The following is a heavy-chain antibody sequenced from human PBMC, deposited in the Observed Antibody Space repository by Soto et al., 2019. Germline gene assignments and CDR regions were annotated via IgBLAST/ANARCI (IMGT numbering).Heavy chain of an antibody. J-gene: IGHJ6*02. CDR2: INPKSGGT. D-gene: IGHD2-8*01. Sequence: GASVKVSCKASGYSFTDYHIHWVRQAPGQGLEWLGRINPKSGGTSTAQKFQGWVTMTTDTSISTASMELTRLTSDDTAIYYCARGDSTDCSNGVCSFFYNQAMDVWGQGTTVTVSS. CDR1: GYSFTDYH. CDR3: ARGDSTDCSNGVCSFFYNQAMDV. V-gene: IGHV1-2*04.